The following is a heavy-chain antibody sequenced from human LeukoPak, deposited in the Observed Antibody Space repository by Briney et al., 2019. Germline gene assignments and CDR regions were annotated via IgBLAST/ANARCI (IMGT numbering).Heavy chain of an antibody. D-gene: IGHD2-21*02. V-gene: IGHV1-69*05. CDR3: ARAYCGGDCYPASFDY. CDR2: IIPIFGTA. CDR1: GGTFSSYA. Sequence: SVKVSCKASGGTFSSYAISWVRQAPGQGLEWMGGIIPIFGTANCAQKFQGRVTITTDESTSTAYMELSSLRSEDTAVYYCARAYCGGDCYPASFDYWGQGTLVTVSS. J-gene: IGHJ4*02.